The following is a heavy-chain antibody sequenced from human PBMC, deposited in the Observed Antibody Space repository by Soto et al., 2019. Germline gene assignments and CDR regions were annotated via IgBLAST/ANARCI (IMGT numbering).Heavy chain of an antibody. D-gene: IGHD2-2*01. CDR2: INHSGST. Sequence: QVQLQQWGAGLLKPSETLSLTCAVYGGSFSGYYWSWIRQPPGKGLEWIGEINHSGSTNYNPSLKSRVTISVDKSKNQFSLKLSSVTAADTAVYYCARGWGGYIVVVPAVGMDVWGQGTTVTVSS. CDR1: GGSFSGYY. V-gene: IGHV4-34*01. CDR3: ARGWGGYIVVVPAVGMDV. J-gene: IGHJ6*02.